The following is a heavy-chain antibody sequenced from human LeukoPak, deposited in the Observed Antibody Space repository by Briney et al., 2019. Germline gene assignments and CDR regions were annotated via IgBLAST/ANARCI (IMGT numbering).Heavy chain of an antibody. V-gene: IGHV4-39*07. J-gene: IGHJ4*02. D-gene: IGHD5-12*01. Sequence: PSETLSLTCTVSGGSISSSSYYWGWIRQPPGKGLEWIGSIYYSGSTYYNPSLKSRVTISVDTSKNQFSLKLSSVTAADTAVYYCARGPGVATKFYYFDYWGQGTLVTVSS. CDR3: ARGPGVATKFYYFDY. CDR1: GGSISSSSYY. CDR2: IYYSGST.